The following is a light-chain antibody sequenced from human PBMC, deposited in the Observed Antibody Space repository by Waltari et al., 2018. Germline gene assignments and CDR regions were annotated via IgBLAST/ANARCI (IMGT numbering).Light chain of an antibody. CDR2: EVN. CDR1: SSDVGAYNY. V-gene: IGLV2-14*01. CDR3: SSPTSSSTLV. J-gene: IGLJ3*02. Sequence: QSALTQPASVSGSPGQSITISCTGTSSDVGAYNYVSWYQQHPDKAPQLIISEVNNRPSGVSDRFPGSKSGNTASLTISGLQAEDEADYYCSSPTSSSTLVFGGGTKLTVL.